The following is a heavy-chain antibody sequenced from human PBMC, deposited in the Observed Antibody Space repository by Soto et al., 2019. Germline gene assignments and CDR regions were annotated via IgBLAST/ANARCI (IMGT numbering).Heavy chain of an antibody. Sequence: QVQLQQWGAGLLKPSETLSLTCAVYGGSFSGYYWSWIRQPPGKGLEWIGEINHSGSTNYNPSLKSRVTISVDTSKNQFSLKLSSVTAADTAVYYCASQTERDYYFDYWGQGTLVTVSS. D-gene: IGHD3-10*01. V-gene: IGHV4-34*01. CDR3: ASQTERDYYFDY. CDR2: INHSGST. J-gene: IGHJ4*02. CDR1: GGSFSGYY.